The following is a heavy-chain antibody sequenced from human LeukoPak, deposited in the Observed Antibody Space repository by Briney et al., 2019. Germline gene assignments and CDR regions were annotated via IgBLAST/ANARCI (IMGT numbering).Heavy chain of an antibody. CDR1: GGSINSGSYS. CDR2: IHISGST. CDR3: AGADRSGYFGNVVAFDI. V-gene: IGHV4-61*02. D-gene: IGHD3-22*01. J-gene: IGHJ3*02. Sequence: PSQTLSLTCTVSGGSINSGSYSWTWIRQPAGKGLEWIGRIHISGSTDYTPSLKSRVTISVDTSKNQFSLKLSSVTAADTAVYYCAGADRSGYFGNVVAFDIWGQGTMVTVSS.